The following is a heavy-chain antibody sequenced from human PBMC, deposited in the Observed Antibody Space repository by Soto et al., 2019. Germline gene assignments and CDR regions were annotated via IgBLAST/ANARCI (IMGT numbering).Heavy chain of an antibody. J-gene: IGHJ3*01. V-gene: IGHV3-23*01. CDR2: ISGSGGST. CDR1: GFTFSSYA. Sequence: GGSLRLSCAASGFTFSSYAMSWVRQAPGQGLEWVPAISGSGGSTYYADSVKGRVTISRDNSKNTLYLQMNSLRAEDTAVYYRSKHWGITMVRGVIGTFDGVGQDTMVAVS. D-gene: IGHD3-10*01. CDR3: SKHWGITMVRGVIGTFDG.